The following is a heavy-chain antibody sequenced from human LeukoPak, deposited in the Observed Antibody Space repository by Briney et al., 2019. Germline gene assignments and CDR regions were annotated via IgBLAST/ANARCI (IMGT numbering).Heavy chain of an antibody. CDR2: ISYDGSNK. V-gene: IGHV3-30-3*01. J-gene: IGHJ4*02. Sequence: GGSLRLSCAASGFTFSSYAMHWVRQAPGKGLEWVAVISYDGSNKYYADSVKGRFTISRDNAKNSLYLQMNSLRAEDTAVYYCARVTYGSGMNWGQGTLVTVSS. D-gene: IGHD3-10*01. CDR3: ARVTYGSGMN. CDR1: GFTFSSYA.